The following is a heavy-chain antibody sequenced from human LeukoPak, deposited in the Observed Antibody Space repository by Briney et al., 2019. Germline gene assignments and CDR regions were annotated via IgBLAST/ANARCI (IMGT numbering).Heavy chain of an antibody. J-gene: IGHJ6*03. V-gene: IGHV3-48*03. CDR3: ARGYGEKPQYYYYYMDV. D-gene: IGHD4-17*01. Sequence: GGSLRLSCAASGFTFSSYEMNWVRQAPGKGLEWVSYISSSGSTIYYADSVKGRFTISRDNAKNSLYLQMGSLRAEDMAVYYCARGYGEKPQYYYYYMDVWGKGTTVTISS. CDR2: ISSSGSTI. CDR1: GFTFSSYE.